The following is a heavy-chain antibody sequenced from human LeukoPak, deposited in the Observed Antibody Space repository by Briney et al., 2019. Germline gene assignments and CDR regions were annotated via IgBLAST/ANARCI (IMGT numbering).Heavy chain of an antibody. D-gene: IGHD6-19*01. CDR2: ISYDGSNK. CDR3: ARDPVAGPDY. V-gene: IGHV3-30-3*01. CDR1: GFTFSSYA. Sequence: GGSLRLSCAASGFTFSSYAMHWVRQAPGKGLEWVAVISYDGSNKYYADSVEGRFTISRDNSKNTLYLQVNSLRAEDTAVYYCARDPVAGPDYWGQGTLVTVSS. J-gene: IGHJ4*02.